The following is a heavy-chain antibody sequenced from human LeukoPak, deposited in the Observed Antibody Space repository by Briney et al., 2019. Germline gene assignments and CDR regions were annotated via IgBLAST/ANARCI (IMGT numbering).Heavy chain of an antibody. D-gene: IGHD2-21*02. V-gene: IGHV4-31*03. J-gene: IGHJ4*02. CDR2: IYYSGST. Sequence: SETLSLTCTVSGGSISSGGYYWSWIRQHPGKGLEWIGYIYYSGSTYYNPSLKSRVTISIDTSKNQFSLKLSSVTAADTAVYYCARSVTAIPGILDYWGQGTLVTVSS. CDR1: GGSISSGGYY. CDR3: ARSVTAIPGILDY.